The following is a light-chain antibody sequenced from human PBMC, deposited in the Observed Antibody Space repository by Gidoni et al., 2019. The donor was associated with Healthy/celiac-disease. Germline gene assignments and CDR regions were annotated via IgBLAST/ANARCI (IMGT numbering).Light chain of an antibody. CDR2: LAS. CDR1: QSVLYSSNNKNY. CDR3: QQYYSTPRT. V-gene: IGKV4-1*01. J-gene: IGKJ2*01. Sequence: DIVMTQSPDYLAVSLGERATSNCKSSQSVLYSSNNKNYLAWYQQKPGQPPKLLIYLASTRESGVPDRFSGSGSGTDFTLTISSLQAEDVAVYYCQQYYSTPRTFGQGTKLEIK.